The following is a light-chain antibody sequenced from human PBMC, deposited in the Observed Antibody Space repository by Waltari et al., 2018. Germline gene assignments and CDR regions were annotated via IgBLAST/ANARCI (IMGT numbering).Light chain of an antibody. CDR2: EVN. V-gene: IGLV2-14*01. Sequence: QSALTQPASVSGSPGQSITISCTGTSSDVGAYYYVSWYQQHPHKAPKLIISEVNNRPSGVSNRFSGSKSGNTASLTISGLQAEDEADYYCSSPTSSSTLVFGGGTKLTVL. CDR1: SSDVGAYYY. J-gene: IGLJ3*02. CDR3: SSPTSSSTLV.